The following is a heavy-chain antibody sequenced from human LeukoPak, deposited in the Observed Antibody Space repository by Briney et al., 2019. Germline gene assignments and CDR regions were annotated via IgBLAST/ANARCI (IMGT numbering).Heavy chain of an antibody. CDR3: AKIGYYERLYYFDY. Sequence: PGGSLRLSCAASGFTFSNYGMSWVRQAPGKGLEWVSGISASGGSTYYADSVRGRFTISRDNSKNTLFVQMNSLRAEDTAVYYCAKIGYYERLYYFDYWGQGTLVTVSS. CDR2: ISASGGST. J-gene: IGHJ4*02. D-gene: IGHD3-3*01. CDR1: GFTFSNYG. V-gene: IGHV3-23*01.